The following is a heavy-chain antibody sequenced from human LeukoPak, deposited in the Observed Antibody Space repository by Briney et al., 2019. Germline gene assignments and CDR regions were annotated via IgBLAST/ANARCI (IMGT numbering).Heavy chain of an antibody. Sequence: GGSLRLSCAASGFTFSSYGMHWVRQAPGKGLEWVAFIRYDGSNKYYADSVKGRFTISRDNSKNTLYLQMNSLRAEDTAVYYCATIPPQNTVTTWLDYWGQGTLVTVSS. CDR2: IRYDGSNK. V-gene: IGHV3-30*02. CDR1: GFTFSSYG. J-gene: IGHJ4*02. D-gene: IGHD4-17*01. CDR3: ATIPPQNTVTTWLDY.